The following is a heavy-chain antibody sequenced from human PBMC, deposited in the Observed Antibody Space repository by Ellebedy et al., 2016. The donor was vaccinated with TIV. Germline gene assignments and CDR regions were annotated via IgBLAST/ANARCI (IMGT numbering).Heavy chain of an antibody. CDR2: MRYDGSIE. D-gene: IGHD3-22*01. CDR3: ARGHNGYYYGYDY. Sequence: GESLKISCVASGFIFSSYGMHWVRQAPGKGLEWVGFMRYDGSIESYADSVKGRFTISRDNAKNSLYLQMNSLRDEDTAVYYCARGHNGYYYGYDYWGQGTLVTVSS. CDR1: GFIFSSYG. V-gene: IGHV3-30*02. J-gene: IGHJ4*02.